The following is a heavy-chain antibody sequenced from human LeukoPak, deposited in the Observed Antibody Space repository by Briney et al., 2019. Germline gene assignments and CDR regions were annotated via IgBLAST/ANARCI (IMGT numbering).Heavy chain of an antibody. CDR1: GFTFSSYW. V-gene: IGHV3-53*01. CDR3: ARRAGAYSHPYDY. CDR2: IYSDNT. D-gene: IGHD4/OR15-4a*01. Sequence: GGSLRLSCAASGFTFSSYWMSWVRQAPGKGLEWVSFIYSDNTHYSDSVKGRFTISRDNSKNTLYLQMNSLRAEDTAVYYCARRAGAYSHPYDYWGQGTLVTVSS. J-gene: IGHJ4*02.